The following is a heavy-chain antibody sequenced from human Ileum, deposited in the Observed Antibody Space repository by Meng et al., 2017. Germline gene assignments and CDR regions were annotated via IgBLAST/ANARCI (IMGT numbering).Heavy chain of an antibody. Sequence: VQVQQAGPGLEVHSETLSLTGSVYGASISSGNWWSWVRQPPGKGLEWIGEMYHSVTTNSNPSLKSRVTISLDTSKNQLSLKLTSVTAADTAVYYCARHIGVPGTRGFDYWGQGTLVTVSS. D-gene: IGHD6-19*01. CDR2: MYHSVTT. J-gene: IGHJ4*02. V-gene: IGHV4-4*02. CDR1: GASISSGNW. CDR3: ARHIGVPGTRGFDY.